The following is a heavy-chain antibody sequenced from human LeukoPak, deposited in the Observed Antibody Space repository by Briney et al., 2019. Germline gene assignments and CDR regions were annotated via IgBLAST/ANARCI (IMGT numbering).Heavy chain of an antibody. V-gene: IGHV4-39*01. CDR1: GGSISSSSYY. CDR2: IYYSGST. D-gene: IGHD6-13*01. CDR3: ARLGAAGYYFDY. J-gene: IGHJ4*02. Sequence: SETLSLTRTVSGGSISSSSYYWGWIRQPPGKGLEWIGSIYYSGSTYYNPSLKSRVTISVDTSKNQFSLKLSSVTAADTAVYYCARLGAAGYYFDYWGQGTLVTVSS.